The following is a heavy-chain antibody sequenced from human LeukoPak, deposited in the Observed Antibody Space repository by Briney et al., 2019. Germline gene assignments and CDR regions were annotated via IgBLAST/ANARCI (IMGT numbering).Heavy chain of an antibody. Sequence: ASVKVSCKASGYTFTGYYMHWVRQAPGQGLEWMGWINPNSGGTNYAQKFQGRVTMTRDTSISTAYMELSRLRSDDTAVYYCARDLDLGYCSGGSCHSSDYWGQGTLVTVSS. J-gene: IGHJ4*02. CDR3: ARDLDLGYCSGGSCHSSDY. CDR1: GYTFTGYY. D-gene: IGHD2-15*01. CDR2: INPNSGGT. V-gene: IGHV1-2*02.